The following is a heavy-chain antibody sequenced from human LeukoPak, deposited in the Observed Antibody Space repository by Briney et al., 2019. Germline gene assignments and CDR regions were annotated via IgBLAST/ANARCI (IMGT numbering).Heavy chain of an antibody. CDR2: IYYSGTT. J-gene: IGHJ5*02. CDR3: ARRGLYGSSPFDP. Sequence: PSETLSFTCTVSGGSISSSSYFWGWIRQPPGKGLEWLGIIYYSGTTYYNPSLKSRVTISVDTSKNQFSLKLSSVTAADTAVYYCARRGLYGSSPFDPWGQGTLVTVSS. D-gene: IGHD2-2*01. CDR1: GGSISSSSYF. V-gene: IGHV4-39*01.